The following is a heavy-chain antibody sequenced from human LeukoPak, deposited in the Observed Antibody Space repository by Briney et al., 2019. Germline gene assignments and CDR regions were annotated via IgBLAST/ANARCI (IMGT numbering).Heavy chain of an antibody. CDR1: GGSISSSSYY. Sequence: NASETLSLTCTVSGGSISSSSYYWGWIRQPPGKGLEWIGSIYYSGSTYYNPSLKSRVTISVDTSKNQFSLKLSSVTAADTAVYYCARQGTIFGVPIRVPFDYWGQGTLVTVSS. CDR2: IYYSGST. D-gene: IGHD3-3*01. J-gene: IGHJ4*02. V-gene: IGHV4-39*01. CDR3: ARQGTIFGVPIRVPFDY.